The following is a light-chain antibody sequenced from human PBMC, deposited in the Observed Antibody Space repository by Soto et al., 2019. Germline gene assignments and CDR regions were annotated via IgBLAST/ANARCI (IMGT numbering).Light chain of an antibody. Sequence: DIQLTQSPPSLSASVGDRVSLTCRASQTINNYVNWYQQEPGKAPKLLIYGASSLRSGVPSRFSGSGFGTDFILTITSLQPEDFVIYYCQQTYSTPYIFGGGTNL. CDR3: QQTYSTPYI. V-gene: IGKV1-39*01. CDR2: GAS. CDR1: QTINNY. J-gene: IGKJ2*01.